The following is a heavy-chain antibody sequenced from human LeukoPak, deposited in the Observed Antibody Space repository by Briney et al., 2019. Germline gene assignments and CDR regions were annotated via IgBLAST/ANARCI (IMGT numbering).Heavy chain of an antibody. V-gene: IGHV3-48*03. D-gene: IGHD3-22*01. Sequence: PGGSLRLSCAASGLTFSSYEMIWVRQAPGKGLEWISYIDTSGTLIHYGDSVRGRFTISRDNAKNSLFLQMNSLRAEDTAVYYCARDRATMIVVVMTGYFDLWGRGTLVTVSS. CDR1: GLTFSSYE. CDR3: ARDRATMIVVVMTGYFDL. J-gene: IGHJ2*01. CDR2: IDTSGTLI.